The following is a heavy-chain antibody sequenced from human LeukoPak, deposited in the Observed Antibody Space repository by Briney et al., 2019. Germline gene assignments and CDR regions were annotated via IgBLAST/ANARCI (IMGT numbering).Heavy chain of an antibody. D-gene: IGHD4-17*01. CDR1: GGSISSSSYY. CDR3: ARGKDYGDYDWFDP. CDR2: IYYSGST. J-gene: IGHJ5*02. V-gene: IGHV4-39*07. Sequence: PSETLSLTCTVSGGSISSSSYYWGWIRQPPGRGLEWIGSIYYSGSTYYNPSLKSRVTISVDTSKNQFSLKLSSVTAADTAVYYCARGKDYGDYDWFDPWGQGTLVTVSS.